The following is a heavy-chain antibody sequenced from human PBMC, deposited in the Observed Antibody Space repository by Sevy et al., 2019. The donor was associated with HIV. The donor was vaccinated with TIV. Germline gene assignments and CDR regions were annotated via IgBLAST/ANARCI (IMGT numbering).Heavy chain of an antibody. CDR3: ARKHQYSEFWPYFCDY. Sequence: SETLSLTCSVSGGSISRSYWWTWVRQSPGKVLEWIGEVYHSGSTNYNPSLNSRFTMSVDKSKNQFSLKLTSVTAADAAIYFWARKHQYSEFWPYFCDYWGQGTLVTVSS. CDR2: VYHSGST. D-gene: IGHD3-3*01. CDR1: GGSISRSYW. V-gene: IGHV4-4*02. J-gene: IGHJ4*02.